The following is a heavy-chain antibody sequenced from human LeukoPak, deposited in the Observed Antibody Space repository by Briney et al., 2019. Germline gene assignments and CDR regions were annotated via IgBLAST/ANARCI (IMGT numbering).Heavy chain of an antibody. Sequence: QPGRSLRLSCAASGFTFSSYGMHWVRQAPGKGLEWVAVISYDGSNKYYADSVKGRFTISRHNSKNTLYLQMNSLRAEDTAVYYCARVWETAAAGWFDPWGQGTLVTVSS. V-gene: IGHV3-30*03. CDR3: ARVWETAAAGWFDP. CDR2: ISYDGSNK. D-gene: IGHD6-13*01. J-gene: IGHJ5*02. CDR1: GFTFSSYG.